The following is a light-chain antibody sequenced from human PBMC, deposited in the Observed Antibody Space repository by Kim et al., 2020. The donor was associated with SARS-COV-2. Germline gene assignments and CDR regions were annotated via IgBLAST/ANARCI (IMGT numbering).Light chain of an antibody. J-gene: IGLJ3*02. CDR3: LLSYDGVRV. V-gene: IGLV7-46*01. Sequence: QAVVTQEPSLTVSPGGTVTLTCGSSTGAVTYGGHYSFWFQQKPGQVPRSLIYDTSNKQSWTPARFSGFLFGGKAALTLSNAQPENEADYYCLLSYDGVRVFGGGTQLTVL. CDR2: DTS. CDR1: TGAVTYGGHY.